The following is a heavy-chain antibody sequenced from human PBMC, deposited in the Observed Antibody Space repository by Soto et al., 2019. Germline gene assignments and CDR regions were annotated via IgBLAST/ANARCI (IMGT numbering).Heavy chain of an antibody. J-gene: IGHJ4*02. CDR3: ARAPYSSSSFFFDY. V-gene: IGHV1-46*01. CDR2: INPTGGST. Sequence: RASVKVSCKASGYTFTTYYMHWVRQAPGQGLEWMGIINPTGGSTNYAQRFQGRVTMTWDTSTSTVYMELSSLRSDDTAVYYCARAPYSSSSFFFDYWGQGTPVTVSS. CDR1: GYTFTTYY. D-gene: IGHD6-6*01.